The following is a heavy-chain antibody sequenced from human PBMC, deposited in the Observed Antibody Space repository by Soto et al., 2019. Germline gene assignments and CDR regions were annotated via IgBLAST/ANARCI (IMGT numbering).Heavy chain of an antibody. J-gene: IGHJ4*02. CDR1: GFTFSNFA. V-gene: IGHV3-23*01. CDR2: IYGLGVGP. Sequence: EVQLLESGGGLVQPGGSLRLSCAASGFTFSNFAMSWVRQAPGKGLEWVSRIYGLGVGPNHAHSVKGRFTNSRDNSKNTLYLHMNSLRVKDTTIYYCAKMERIELWESSFDYWGQGTLVTVSP. D-gene: IGHD3-3*02. CDR3: AKMERIELWESSFDY.